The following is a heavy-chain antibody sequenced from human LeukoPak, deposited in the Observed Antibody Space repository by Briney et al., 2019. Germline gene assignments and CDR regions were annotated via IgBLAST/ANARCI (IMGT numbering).Heavy chain of an antibody. J-gene: IGHJ2*01. CDR2: IYHSGST. CDR1: GGSISSSNW. V-gene: IGHV4-4*02. D-gene: IGHD3-22*01. Sequence: PSETLSLTCAVSGGSISSSNWWSWVRQPPGKGLEWIGEIYHSGSTNYNPSLKSRVTISVDKSKNQFSLKLSSVTAADTAVYYCARRFYYDSSGSWYFDLWGRGTLVTVSS. CDR3: ARRFYYDSSGSWYFDL.